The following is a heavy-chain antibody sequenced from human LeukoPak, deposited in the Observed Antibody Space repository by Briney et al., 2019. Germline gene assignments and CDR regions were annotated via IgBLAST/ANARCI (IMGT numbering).Heavy chain of an antibody. J-gene: IGHJ4*02. CDR2: IYYSGST. CDR3: AGGSGWYDY. CDR1: GGSISSYY. V-gene: IGHV4-59*08. D-gene: IGHD6-19*01. Sequence: PSETLSLTCTVSGGSISSYYWSWIRQPPGKGLEWIGYIYYSGSTDYNPSLKSRVTISVDTSKNQFSLKLSSVTAADTAVYYCAGGSGWYDYWGQGTLVTVSS.